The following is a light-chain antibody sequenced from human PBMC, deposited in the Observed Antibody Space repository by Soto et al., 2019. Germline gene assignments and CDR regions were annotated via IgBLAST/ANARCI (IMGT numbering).Light chain of an antibody. Sequence: DIQMTQSPSSLSASVGDRVTITCRANQSIRSYLNWFQQKPRNAPKLLIYSASNLQRGVPSRFSGSGSGTEFTLTISSLLPEDFATYYCQQSYSTPLTVGGGTKVEIK. V-gene: IGKV1-39*01. CDR3: QQSYSTPLT. CDR2: SAS. CDR1: QSIRSY. J-gene: IGKJ4*01.